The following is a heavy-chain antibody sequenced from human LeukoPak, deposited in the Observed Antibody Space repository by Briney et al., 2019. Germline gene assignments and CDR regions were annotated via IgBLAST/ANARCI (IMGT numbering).Heavy chain of an antibody. CDR1: GDSISSYY. Sequence: SETLSLTCTVSGDSISSYYWSWIRQPPGKGLEWIGDIYYSGDTNYKSSLKSRVTISVDTSKNQFSLKLNSMTAADTAVYYCARLVRDTATGYWYFDLWGRGTLVTVSS. V-gene: IGHV4-59*01. J-gene: IGHJ2*01. CDR2: IYYSGDT. CDR3: ARLVRDTATGYWYFDL. D-gene: IGHD5-18*01.